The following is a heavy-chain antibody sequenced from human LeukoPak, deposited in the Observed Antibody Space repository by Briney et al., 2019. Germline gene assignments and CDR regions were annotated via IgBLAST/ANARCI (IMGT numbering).Heavy chain of an antibody. CDR2: TNPSGGST. Sequence: GASVKVSCKASGYTLIIYYMHWVRQAPGQGLEWMGMTNPSGGSTSYAQKFQGRVTMTGDTSTGTVYMELSSLRSEDTAVYYCARDQGSGWYTSDYWGQGALVTVSS. CDR3: ARDQGSGWYTSDY. J-gene: IGHJ4*02. D-gene: IGHD6-19*01. V-gene: IGHV1-46*01. CDR1: GYTLIIYY.